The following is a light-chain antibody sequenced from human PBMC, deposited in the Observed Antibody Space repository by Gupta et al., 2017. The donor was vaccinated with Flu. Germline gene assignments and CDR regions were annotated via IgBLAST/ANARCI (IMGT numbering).Light chain of an antibody. V-gene: IGKV3-11*01. CDR3: QQRSRWPLT. J-gene: IGKJ4*01. CDR1: QNVGRQ. Sequence: EIVLIQSPATLPLSSGETATLSCRASQNVGRQIAWYQQKPGRAPRLIMFDASNRATGIPARFSGSGSGTDFTLTISNLETEDFAVYFCQQRSRWPLTFGSGTKVEI. CDR2: DAS.